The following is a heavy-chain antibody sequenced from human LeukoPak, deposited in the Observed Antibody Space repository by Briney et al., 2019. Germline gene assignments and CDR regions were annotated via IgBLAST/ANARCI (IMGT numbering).Heavy chain of an antibody. CDR2: IYHSGST. CDR1: GGSISSSNW. D-gene: IGHD3-3*01. CDR3: ARAYYDFWSGYYDY. V-gene: IGHV4-4*02. J-gene: IGHJ4*02. Sequence: PSETLSLTCAVSGGSISSSNWWSWVRQPPGMGLEWIGEIYHSGSTNYNPSLKSRVTISVDKSKNQFSLKLSSVTAADTAVYYCARAYYDFWSGYYDYWGQGTLVTVSS.